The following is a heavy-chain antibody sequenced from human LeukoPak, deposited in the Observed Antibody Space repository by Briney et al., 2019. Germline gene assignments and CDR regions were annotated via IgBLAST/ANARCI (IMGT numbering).Heavy chain of an antibody. CDR2: IYYSGNT. J-gene: IGHJ6*02. D-gene: IGHD3-10*01. Sequence: SETLSLTCTVSGGSISNGDYYWSWIRQPPGKGLEWIGYIYYSGNTYYNPSLKSRLTISVDTSKNQFSLNLSSVTAADTAVYYCARDLYGSPYGMDVWGQGTTVAVSS. CDR1: GGSISNGDYY. CDR3: ARDLYGSPYGMDV. V-gene: IGHV4-30-4*01.